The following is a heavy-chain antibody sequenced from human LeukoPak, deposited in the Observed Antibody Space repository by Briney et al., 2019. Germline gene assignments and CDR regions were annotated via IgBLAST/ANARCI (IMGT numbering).Heavy chain of an antibody. CDR1: GFTFSSYS. V-gene: IGHV3-21*04. Sequence: GGSLRLSCAASGFTFSSYSMNWVRQAPGKGLEWVSSISSSSSYIYYADSVKGRLTISRDNSKNTLYLRLNGLRGEDTAIYYCAKDLSYAFDYWGQGTLVTVSS. CDR3: AKDLSYAFDY. CDR2: ISSSSSYI. J-gene: IGHJ4*02. D-gene: IGHD5-18*01.